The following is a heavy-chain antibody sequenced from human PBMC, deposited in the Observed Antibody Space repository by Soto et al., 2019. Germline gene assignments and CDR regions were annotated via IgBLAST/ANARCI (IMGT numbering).Heavy chain of an antibody. CDR3: ARSHIALGGNDY. J-gene: IGHJ4*02. CDR1: GYTFTSYD. D-gene: IGHD3-16*01. Sequence: ASVKVSCKASGYTFTSYDINWVRQATGQGLEWMGWMNPNSGNTGYAQKFQGRVTMTRNTSISTAYMELSSLRSEDTAVYYCARSHIALGGNDYWGQGTLVNRLL. V-gene: IGHV1-8*01. CDR2: MNPNSGNT.